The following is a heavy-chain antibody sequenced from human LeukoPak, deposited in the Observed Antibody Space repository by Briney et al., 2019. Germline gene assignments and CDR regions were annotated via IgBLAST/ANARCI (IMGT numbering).Heavy chain of an antibody. CDR2: ITSNNSYI. Sequence: GGSLRLSCAGSGFTFSNCSMNWVRQAPGKGLEWVSFITSNNSYIYYADSVKGRFTISRDNAKNTLYLQMNSLRAEDTAVYYCACDYGDYWGQGTLVTVSS. V-gene: IGHV3-21*01. J-gene: IGHJ4*02. CDR1: GFTFSNCS. CDR3: ACDYGDY.